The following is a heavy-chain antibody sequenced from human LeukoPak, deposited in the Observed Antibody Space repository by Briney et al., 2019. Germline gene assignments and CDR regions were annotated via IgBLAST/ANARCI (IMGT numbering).Heavy chain of an antibody. J-gene: IGHJ4*02. CDR1: EVPVRRNL. V-gene: IGHV3-53*01. CDR2: IFSNGDT. Sequence: GSLKPSLTALEVPVRRNLLPGVRQAPGKGLEWVSLIFSNGDTHYADSVKGRFTISRDTSKNTVSLQMNSLRVEDTAMYYCTRDQMNYWGQGTLVTVSS. D-gene: IGHD5-24*01. CDR3: TRDQMNY.